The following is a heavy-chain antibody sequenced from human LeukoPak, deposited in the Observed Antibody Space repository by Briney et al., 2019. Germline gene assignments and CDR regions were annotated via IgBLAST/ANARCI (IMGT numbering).Heavy chain of an antibody. V-gene: IGHV4-39*01. CDR1: GGSISSTSYY. CDR2: IYYSGST. Sequence: SETLSLTCTVSGGSISSTSYYWGWIRQPPGKGLEWIGSIYYSGSTYYNPSLKSRVTISVDTSRDQFSLRLSSVTAADTAVYYRVRLPKYYDYAMDVWGQGTTVTVSS. D-gene: IGHD2-2*01. J-gene: IGHJ6*02. CDR3: VRLPKYYDYAMDV.